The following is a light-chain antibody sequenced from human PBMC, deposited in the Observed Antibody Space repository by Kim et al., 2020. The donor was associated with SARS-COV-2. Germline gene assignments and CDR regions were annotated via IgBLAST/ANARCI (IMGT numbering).Light chain of an antibody. V-gene: IGKV3D-15*01. CDR2: GAS. J-gene: IGKJ4*01. Sequence: EIVMTQSPATLSVSPGERVTLSCRASQSVSSSLAWYQQKPGQAPRLLIYGASTRASDIPARFSGSGSGAEFTLTVSSLQSEDFAVYYCQQYNSWPLAFGGGTKVDIK. CDR3: QQYNSWPLA. CDR1: QSVSSS.